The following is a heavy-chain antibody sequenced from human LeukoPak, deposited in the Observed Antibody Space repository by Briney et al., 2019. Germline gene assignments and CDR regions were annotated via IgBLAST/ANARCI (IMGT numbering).Heavy chain of an antibody. V-gene: IGHV1-18*04. CDR2: ITAYNGNT. D-gene: IGHD2-15*01. CDR3: ARLYSRNTLDY. CDR1: GFIFTSYD. Sequence: ASVKVSCKTSGFIFTSYDITWVRQAPGQGLEWMGWITAYNGNTKYAQKFQGRVTTTTDTSTSTAYMDLRSLRSDDTAVYYCARLYSRNTLDYWGQGTLVTVSS. J-gene: IGHJ4*02.